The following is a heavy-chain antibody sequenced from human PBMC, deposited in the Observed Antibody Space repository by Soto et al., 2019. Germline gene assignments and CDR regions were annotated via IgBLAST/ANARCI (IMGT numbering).Heavy chain of an antibody. D-gene: IGHD1-26*01. V-gene: IGHV3-23*01. J-gene: IGHJ4*02. CDR3: AKSLWVGATTEGIDY. Sequence: EVQLLESGGTLVQPGGSLRLSCAASGFTFSTYAMNWVRQAPGKGLEWVSGIGASGGSTYYSDSLKGRFTISRDNSRNPVFLQMKSLRAEDTAVYYCAKSLWVGATTEGIDYWGQGTLVTV. CDR1: GFTFSTYA. CDR2: IGASGGST.